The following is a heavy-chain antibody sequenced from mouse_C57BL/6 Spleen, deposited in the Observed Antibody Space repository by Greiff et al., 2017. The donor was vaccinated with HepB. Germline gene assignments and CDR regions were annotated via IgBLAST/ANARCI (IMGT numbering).Heavy chain of an antibody. D-gene: IGHD2-4*01. V-gene: IGHV1-82*01. CDR2: IYPGDGDT. Sequence: VKLMESGPELVKPGASVKISCKASGYAFSSSWMNWVKQRPGKGLEWIGRIYPGDGDTNYNGKFKGKATLTADKSSSTAYMQLSSLTSEDSAVYFCARWGIYYDYDGGAYWGQGTLVTVSA. J-gene: IGHJ3*01. CDR1: GYAFSSSW. CDR3: ARWGIYYDYDGGAY.